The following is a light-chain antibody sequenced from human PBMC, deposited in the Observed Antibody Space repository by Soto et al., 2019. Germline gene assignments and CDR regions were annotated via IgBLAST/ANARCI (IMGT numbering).Light chain of an antibody. V-gene: IGKV3-15*01. J-gene: IGKJ2*01. CDR1: QSVSSN. CDR3: QQYNKWPPSYT. Sequence: EIVMTQSPATLSVSPGERATLSFRASQSVSSNLAWYQQKPGQAPRLLIYGAPTRATGIPARFSGSGSGTEFTLTISSLQSEDFAVYYCQQYNKWPPSYTFGQGTKVDIK. CDR2: GAP.